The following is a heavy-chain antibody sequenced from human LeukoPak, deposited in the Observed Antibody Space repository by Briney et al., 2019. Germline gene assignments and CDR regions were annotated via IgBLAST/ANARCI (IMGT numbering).Heavy chain of an antibody. CDR3: ARTGSTVTMLYPFDH. D-gene: IGHD4-17*01. CDR1: SGSISSYY. V-gene: IGHV4-59*01. J-gene: IGHJ4*02. Sequence: SETLSLTCIVSSGSISSYYWSWIRQPPGKGLEWIGYIYCGGSTNYNPSLKSRVSISVDTSKNQFSLKLSSVTAADTAVYYCARTGSTVTMLYPFDHWGQGTLVTVSS. CDR2: IYCGGST.